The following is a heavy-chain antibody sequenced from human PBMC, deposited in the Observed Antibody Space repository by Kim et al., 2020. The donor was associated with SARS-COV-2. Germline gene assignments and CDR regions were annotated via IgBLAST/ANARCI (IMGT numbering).Heavy chain of an antibody. D-gene: IGHD2-21*01. Sequence: SETLSLTCTVSGGSISSSGYLWAWIRQSPGMGLEWLASVSYSGATYYNPSLKSRGTISKDTSKNQFSLKLNSVTAADTAVYYCARYSNSDCSLRYWGQGT. CDR3: ARYSNSDCSLRY. CDR1: GGSISSSGYL. CDR2: VSYSGAT. V-gene: IGHV4-39*07. J-gene: IGHJ1*01.